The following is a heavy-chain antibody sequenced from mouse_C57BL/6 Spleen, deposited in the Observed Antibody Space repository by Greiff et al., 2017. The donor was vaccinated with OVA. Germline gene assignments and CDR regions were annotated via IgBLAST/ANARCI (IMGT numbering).Heavy chain of an antibody. V-gene: IGHV3-1*01. Sequence: EVKLMESGPGMVKPSQSLSLTCTVTGYSITSGYDWHWIRHFPGNKLEWMGYISYSGSTNYNPSLKSRISITHDTYKNHFFLKLNSVTTEDTATYYCATAPKGDAMDYWGQGTSVTVSA. CDR2: ISYSGST. J-gene: IGHJ4*01. CDR1: GYSITSGYD. CDR3: ATAPKGDAMDY.